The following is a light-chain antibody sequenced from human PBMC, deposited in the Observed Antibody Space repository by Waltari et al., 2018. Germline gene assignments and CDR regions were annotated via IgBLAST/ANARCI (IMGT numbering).Light chain of an antibody. CDR2: DAS. CDR1: QDISNY. V-gene: IGKV1-33*01. CDR3: QQFDNVPRT. J-gene: IGKJ2*01. Sequence: DIQMTQFPSSLSASVGARVTITCQASQDISNYLNWYQQKPGRAPQLLIYDASNLETGGPSRFSGSGSGTDFTLTISSLQPEDVATYYCQQFDNVPRTFGRGTKLEIK.